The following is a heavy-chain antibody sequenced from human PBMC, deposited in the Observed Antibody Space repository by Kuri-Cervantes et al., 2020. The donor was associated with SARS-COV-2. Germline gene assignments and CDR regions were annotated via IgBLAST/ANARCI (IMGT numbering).Heavy chain of an antibody. Sequence: GGSLRLSCKGSGYSFTSYGISWVRQAPGQGLEWMGWISAYNGNTNYAQKLQGRVTMTTDTSTSTAYMELRSLRSDDTAVYYCARDKDFWSGPGVNWFDPWGQGTLVTVSS. V-gene: IGHV1-18*01. CDR1: GYSFTSYG. CDR3: ARDKDFWSGPGVNWFDP. J-gene: IGHJ5*02. D-gene: IGHD3-3*01. CDR2: ISAYNGNT.